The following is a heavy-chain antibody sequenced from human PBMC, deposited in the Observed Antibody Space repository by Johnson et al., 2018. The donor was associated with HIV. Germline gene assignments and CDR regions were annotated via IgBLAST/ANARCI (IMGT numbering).Heavy chain of an antibody. V-gene: IGHV3-15*01. Sequence: EVQVVESGGGLVKPGGSLRLSCAASGFTFSNAWMSWVRQAPGKGLEWVGRIKSKTDGGTTDYAAPVKGRFTISRDNSKNTLYLQMNSLRAEDTAVYYCARERIYGDDAFDIWGQGTMVTVSS. CDR3: ARERIYGDDAFDI. CDR2: IKSKTDGGTT. CDR1: GFTFSNAW. D-gene: IGHD4-17*01. J-gene: IGHJ3*02.